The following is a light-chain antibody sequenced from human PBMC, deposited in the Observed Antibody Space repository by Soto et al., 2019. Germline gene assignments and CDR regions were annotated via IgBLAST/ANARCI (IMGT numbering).Light chain of an antibody. J-gene: IGLJ2*01. Sequence: QSALTQPASVSASPGQSITISCTGSSSDVGGYNYVSWYQQHPGKAPKLIIYEVSNRPSGVSYRFSGSKSGNMASLTISGLQAEDEADYYCSSYTTISTYVVFGGGTKLTVL. CDR3: SSYTTISTYVV. CDR2: EVS. V-gene: IGLV2-14*01. CDR1: SSDVGGYNY.